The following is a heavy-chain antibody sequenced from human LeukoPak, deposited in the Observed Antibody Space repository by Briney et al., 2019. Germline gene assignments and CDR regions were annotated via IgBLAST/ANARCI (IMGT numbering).Heavy chain of an antibody. Sequence: SETLSLTCTVSGGSISSYYWSWIRQPPGKGLEWIGYIYYSGSTNYNPSLKSRVTISVDTSKNQFSLKLSSVTAADTAVYYCARGWRAGGGNSHYYYGMDVWGQGTTVTVSS. D-gene: IGHD4-23*01. CDR2: IYYSGST. CDR1: GGSISSYY. CDR3: ARGWRAGGGNSHYYYGMDV. J-gene: IGHJ6*02. V-gene: IGHV4-59*01.